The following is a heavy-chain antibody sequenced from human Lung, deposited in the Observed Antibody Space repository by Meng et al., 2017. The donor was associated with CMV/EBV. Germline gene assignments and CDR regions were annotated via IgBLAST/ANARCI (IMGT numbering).Heavy chain of an antibody. CDR2: IGTAGDT. J-gene: IGHJ4*02. D-gene: IGHD2-2*01. V-gene: IGHV3-13*01. CDR3: ARDLRVIAVLLAAPGAFDC. Sequence: ESXKISXAASGFTFSSNDMHWVRQTTGKGLEWVSAIGTAGDTYYPGSVKGRFTISRENAKNSFYLQMNSLRAGDTAVYYCARDLRVIAVLLAAPGAFDCWGQGTLVTVSS. CDR1: GFTFSSND.